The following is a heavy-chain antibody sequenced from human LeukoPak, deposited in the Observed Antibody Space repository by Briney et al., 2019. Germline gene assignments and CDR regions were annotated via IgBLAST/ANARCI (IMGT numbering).Heavy chain of an antibody. CDR1: GFIFSSYS. CDR2: ISSGSNTI. D-gene: IGHD3-16*02. CDR3: ARGTAGYHSSYFDY. Sequence: GGSLRLSCAASGFIFSSYSMNWVRQAPGKGLEWVSYISSGSNTIYYADSVKGRFTISRDNAKNSLYLQMNSLRAEDTAVYYCARGTAGYHSSYFDYWGQGTLVTVSS. J-gene: IGHJ4*02. V-gene: IGHV3-48*01.